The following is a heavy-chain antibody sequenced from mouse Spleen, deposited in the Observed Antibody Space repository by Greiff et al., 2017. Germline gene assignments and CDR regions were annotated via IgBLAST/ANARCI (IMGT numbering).Heavy chain of an antibody. CDR1: GFTFSSYA. D-gene: IGHD1-1*01. Sequence: EVQVVESGGGLVKLGGSLKLSCAASGFTFSSYAMSWVRQTPEKRLEWVATISSGGGNTYYPDSVKGRFTISRDNAKNTLYLQMSSLKSEDTAMYYCASHYYGSSYWYFDVWGAGTTVTVSS. V-gene: IGHV5-9-3*01. CDR3: ASHYYGSSYWYFDV. CDR2: ISSGGGNT. J-gene: IGHJ1*01.